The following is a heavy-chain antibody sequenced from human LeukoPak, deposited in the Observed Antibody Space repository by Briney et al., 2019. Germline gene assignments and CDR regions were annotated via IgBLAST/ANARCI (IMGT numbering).Heavy chain of an antibody. CDR1: GYTFTSYD. V-gene: IGHV1-8*02. CDR3: ARGIVVVPAAMVY. CDR2: MNPNSGNT. D-gene: IGHD2-2*01. J-gene: IGHJ4*02. Sequence: ASVEVSCKASGYTFTSYDINWVRHATGQGIEWMGWMNPNSGNTGYAQKFQGRVTMTRDTSISTAYMELSRLRSDDTAVYYCARGIVVVPAAMVYWGQGTLVTVSS.